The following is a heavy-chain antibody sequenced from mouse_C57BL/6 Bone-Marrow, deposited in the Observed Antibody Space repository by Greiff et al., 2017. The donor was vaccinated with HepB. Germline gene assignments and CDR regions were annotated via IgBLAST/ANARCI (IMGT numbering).Heavy chain of an antibody. V-gene: IGHV5-4*03. CDR2: ISDGGSYT. Sequence: EVNVVESGGGLVKPGGSLKLSCAASGFTFSSYAMSWVRQTPEKRLEWVATISDGGSYTYYPDNVKGRFTISRDNAKNNLYLQMSHLKSEDTAMYYCARGYYYGSSRFAYWGQGTLVTVSA. CDR3: ARGYYYGSSRFAY. CDR1: GFTFSSYA. D-gene: IGHD1-1*01. J-gene: IGHJ3*01.